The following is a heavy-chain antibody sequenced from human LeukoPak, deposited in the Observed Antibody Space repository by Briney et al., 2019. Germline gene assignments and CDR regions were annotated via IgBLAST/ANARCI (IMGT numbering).Heavy chain of an antibody. CDR3: ARGVVREAYSCYAYFDY. CDR1: GFTFSSYW. Sequence: GGSLRLSCAASGFTFSSYWMTWVRQAPGKGLEWVAYIKQDGSEKYYVDSVKGRFTISRDNAKNSLYLQMSSLRAEDTAVYYCARGVVREAYSCYAYFDYWGQGTLVTVSS. V-gene: IGHV3-7*04. J-gene: IGHJ4*02. CDR2: IKQDGSEK. D-gene: IGHD5-12*01.